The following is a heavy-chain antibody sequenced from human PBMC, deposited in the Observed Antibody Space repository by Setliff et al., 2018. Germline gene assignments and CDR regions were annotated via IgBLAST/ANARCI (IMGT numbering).Heavy chain of an antibody. Sequence: PSETLSLTCIVSGGSVGSGSYYWSWIRQPAGKGLEWIGLIQSTGNTNYNPSLQSRVTISIDTSKNQFSLKMTSVTAADTAIYYCARYNSSAACFDLWGPGTLVTVSS. CDR3: ARYNSSAACFDL. V-gene: IGHV4-61*02. D-gene: IGHD1-20*01. CDR1: GGSVGSGSYY. J-gene: IGHJ5*02. CDR2: IQSTGNT.